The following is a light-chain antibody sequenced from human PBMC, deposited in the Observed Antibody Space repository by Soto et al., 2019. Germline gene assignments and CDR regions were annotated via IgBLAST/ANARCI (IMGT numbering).Light chain of an antibody. CDR2: AAS. V-gene: IGKV1-39*01. Sequence: DIQMTQSPSSLSASVGDRVTITGRASQSISSYLNWYQQKPGKAPKLLIYAASSLQSGLPARFSGSGSGTDLTLSISSLQPEEFATYYCQQSYSTPATFGPGTKVDIK. CDR3: QQSYSTPAT. J-gene: IGKJ3*01. CDR1: QSISSY.